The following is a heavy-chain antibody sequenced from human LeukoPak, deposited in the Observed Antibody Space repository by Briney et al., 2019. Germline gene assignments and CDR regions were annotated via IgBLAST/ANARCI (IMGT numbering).Heavy chain of an antibody. CDR3: ARDLYDILTGYSSNFDY. D-gene: IGHD3-9*01. J-gene: IGHJ4*02. V-gene: IGHV3-21*01. CDR2: ISSSSSYI. CDR1: GLTFSSYS. Sequence: GGSLRLSCAASGLTFSSYSMNWVRQAPGKGLEWVSSISSSSSYIYYADSVKGRFTISRDNAKNSLYLQMNSLRAEDTAVYYCARDLYDILTGYSSNFDYWGQGTLVTVSS.